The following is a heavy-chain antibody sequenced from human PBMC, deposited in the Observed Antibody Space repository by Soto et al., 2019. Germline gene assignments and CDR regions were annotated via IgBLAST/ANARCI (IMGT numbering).Heavy chain of an antibody. CDR2: IYHSGST. D-gene: IGHD6-6*01. CDR1: GGSISSGGYS. J-gene: IGHJ6*02. V-gene: IGHV4-30-2*01. Sequence: PSETLSLTCAVSGGSISSGGYSWSWIRQPPGKGLEWIGYIYHSGSTYYNPSLKSRVTISVDRSKNQFSLKLSSVTAADTAVYYGARAAPHYYYYGMDVWGQGTTVTAP. CDR3: ARAAPHYYYYGMDV.